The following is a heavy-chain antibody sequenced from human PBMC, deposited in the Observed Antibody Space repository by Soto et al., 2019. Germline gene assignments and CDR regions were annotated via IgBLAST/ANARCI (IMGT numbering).Heavy chain of an antibody. CDR3: AKDAVYGDGLWLPES. Sequence: DTHSLTCPDSDSTTSRFYCSWIRPPVGRGLEWIGRIYTSGNTNYNPSLKSRVTMSVDTSKNQFSLKLDSVTAEDTAVYYCAKDAVYGDGLWLPESWGQGTLVTVSS. V-gene: IGHV4-4*07. CDR1: DSTTSRFY. CDR2: IYTSGNT. J-gene: IGHJ5*02. D-gene: IGHD4-17*01.